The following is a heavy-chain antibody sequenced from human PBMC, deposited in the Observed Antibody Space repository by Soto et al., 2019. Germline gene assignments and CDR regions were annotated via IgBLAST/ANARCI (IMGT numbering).Heavy chain of an antibody. V-gene: IGHV1-3*01. J-gene: IGHJ4*02. D-gene: IGHD3-22*01. Sequence: GASVKVSCKASGYTFTSYAMHWVRQAPGQRLEWMGWINAGNGNTKYSQKFQGRVTITRDTSASTAYIELSSLRSEDTAVYYCARDRSDYYDSSGYYCHFDYWGQGTLVTVSS. CDR1: GYTFTSYA. CDR3: ARDRSDYYDSSGYYCHFDY. CDR2: INAGNGNT.